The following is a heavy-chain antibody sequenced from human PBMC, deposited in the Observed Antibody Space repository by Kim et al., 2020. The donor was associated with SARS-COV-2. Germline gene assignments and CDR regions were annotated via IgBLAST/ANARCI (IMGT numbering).Heavy chain of an antibody. V-gene: IGHV1-3*01. CDR3: AREGSGSYNWLDP. Sequence: RYSQNCQGRVTFTRDTSATTAYMELTSLTFKDTAVYYCAREGSGSYNWLDPWGQGTLVTVSS. D-gene: IGHD3-10*01. J-gene: IGHJ5*02.